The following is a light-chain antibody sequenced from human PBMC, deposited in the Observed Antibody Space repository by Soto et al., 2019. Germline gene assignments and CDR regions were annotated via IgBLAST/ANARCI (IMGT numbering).Light chain of an antibody. V-gene: IGKV3-20*01. CDR2: GAS. Sequence: EIVLTQSPGTLSLSPGERATLSCRASQSVSSSYLAWYQQKPGQAPRLLISGASSRATGIPDRYSGSGSGTDFTLTISRLEPGDFAVYYCQQYGTSPYTFGQGTKLEIK. J-gene: IGKJ2*01. CDR3: QQYGTSPYT. CDR1: QSVSSSY.